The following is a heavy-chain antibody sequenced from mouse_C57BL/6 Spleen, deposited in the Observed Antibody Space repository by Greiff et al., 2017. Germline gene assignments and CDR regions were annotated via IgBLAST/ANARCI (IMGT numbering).Heavy chain of an antibody. Sequence: VQLKQPGTELVKPGASVKLSCKASGYTFTSYWMHWVKQRPGQGLEWIGNINPSNGGTNYNEKFKSKATLTVDKSSSTAYMQLSSLTSEDSAVYYCARSLDSSGYEGYAMDYWGQGTSVTVSS. CDR3: ARSLDSSGYEGYAMDY. CDR1: GYTFTSYW. D-gene: IGHD3-2*02. V-gene: IGHV1-53*01. CDR2: INPSNGGT. J-gene: IGHJ4*01.